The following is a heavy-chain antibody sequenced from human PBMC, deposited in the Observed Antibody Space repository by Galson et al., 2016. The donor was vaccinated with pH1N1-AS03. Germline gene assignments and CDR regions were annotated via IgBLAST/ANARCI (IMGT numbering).Heavy chain of an antibody. J-gene: IGHJ6*04. D-gene: IGHD2-2*01. Sequence: SLRLSCAASGFTFTNYSMNWVRQAPGQGLEWVSSISSSTSYIYYGDSVKGRFTISRDNVKNSLYLQMTSLRAEDTAVYYCSRGEYCSRTSCFWPPLYGMDGWGTGTTVTVSS. CDR3: SRGEYCSRTSCFWPPLYGMDG. V-gene: IGHV3-21*01. CDR2: ISSSTSYI. CDR1: GFTFTNYS.